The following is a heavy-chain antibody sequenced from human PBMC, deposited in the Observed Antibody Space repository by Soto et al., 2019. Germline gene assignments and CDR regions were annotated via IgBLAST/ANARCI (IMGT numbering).Heavy chain of an antibody. J-gene: IGHJ6*02. CDR3: ARGIEGWYQGRYYYGMDV. D-gene: IGHD6-19*01. CDR1: GGSVSSGSYY. V-gene: IGHV4-61*01. Sequence: QVQLQESGPGLVKPSETLSLTCTVSGGSVSSGSYYWSWIRQPPGKGLEWIGYIYYSGSTNYNPSPTSRVTISVATSKNQFSLQLSSVTAADTAVYYCARGIEGWYQGRYYYGMDVWGQGTTVTVSS. CDR2: IYYSGST.